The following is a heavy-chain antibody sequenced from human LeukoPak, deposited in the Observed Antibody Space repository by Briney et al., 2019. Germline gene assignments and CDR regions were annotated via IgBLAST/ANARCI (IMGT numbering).Heavy chain of an antibody. CDR3: ARAVSGSYSTDY. V-gene: IGHV3-48*03. D-gene: IGHD1-26*01. CDR2: ISSSGSTI. J-gene: IGHJ4*02. Sequence: GGSLRLSCAASGFTFSSYEMNWVRQAPGKGLEGVSYISSSGSTIYYAHSVKGRFTISRDNAKNSLYLQMNSLRAEDTAVYYCARAVSGSYSTDYWGQGTLVTVSS. CDR1: GFTFSSYE.